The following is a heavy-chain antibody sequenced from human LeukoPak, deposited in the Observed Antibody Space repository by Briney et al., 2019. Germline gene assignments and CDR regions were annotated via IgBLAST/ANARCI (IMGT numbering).Heavy chain of an antibody. CDR2: ISPSGNTV. V-gene: IGHV3-48*01. CDR1: GFFFDSTS. D-gene: IGHD2/OR15-2a*01. Sequence: GGFLRPACVTYGFFFDSTSMNWVRQAPGKGLQWLSYISPSGNTVQYAGSVKGRFTISRDNAKDSLYLQMNSLRVDDTAVYYCSGENTEYSTSVLGVWGKGTTVTASS. J-gene: IGHJ6*04. CDR3: SGENTEYSTSVLGV.